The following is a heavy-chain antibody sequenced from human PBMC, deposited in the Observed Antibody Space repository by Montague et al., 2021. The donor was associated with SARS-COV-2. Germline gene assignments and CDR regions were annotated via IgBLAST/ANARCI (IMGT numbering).Heavy chain of an antibody. D-gene: IGHD6-19*01. J-gene: IGHJ5*02. CDR3: ARAGYSTGFGWFDP. CDR2: IYYSGTI. Sequence: SETLSLTCTVSGGSMNTDSYYWGWIRQPPGRGPEWIATIYYSGTIYCNPSLQSRATISADMSTNQFYLKLTSVTAADTAVYYCARAGYSTGFGWFDPWGQGTLVTVSS. V-gene: IGHV4-39*01. CDR1: GGSMNTDSYY.